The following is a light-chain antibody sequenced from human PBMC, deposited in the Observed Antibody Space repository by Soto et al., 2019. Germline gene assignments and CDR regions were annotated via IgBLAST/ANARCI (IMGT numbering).Light chain of an antibody. Sequence: QSVLTQPASVSGSPGQSITISCTGTSSDVGGYNYVSWYQQHPGKAPKLMIYEVSNRPSGVSNRFSGSKSGNTACLTISGLQAEDEADYYCSSYTSSSTLFVFGTWTKLTVL. J-gene: IGLJ1*01. V-gene: IGLV2-14*01. CDR3: SSYTSSSTLFV. CDR1: SSDVGGYNY. CDR2: EVS.